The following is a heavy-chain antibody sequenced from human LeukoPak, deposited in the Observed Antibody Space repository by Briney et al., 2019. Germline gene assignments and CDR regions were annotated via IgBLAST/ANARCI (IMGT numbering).Heavy chain of an antibody. CDR3: ARGYTDGWLIGY. J-gene: IGHJ4*02. CDR2: IYYSGST. CDR1: GGSISSGGYY. Sequence: SETLSLTCTVSGGSISSGGYYWSWIRQHPGKGLEWIGYIYYSGSTNYNPSLKSRVIISRDTSKNQFSLNLSSVTAADTAVYYCARGYTDGWLIGYRGQGTLVTVSS. D-gene: IGHD6-19*01. V-gene: IGHV4-61*08.